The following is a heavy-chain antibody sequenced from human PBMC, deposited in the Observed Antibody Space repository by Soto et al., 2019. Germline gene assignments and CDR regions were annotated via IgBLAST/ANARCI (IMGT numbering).Heavy chain of an antibody. V-gene: IGHV4-4*02. J-gene: IGHJ4*02. CDR3: TRVISIGDEYFDY. CDR1: GDKRRDSQW. CDR2: ISHTGTT. Sequence: PLETKSLSNAVFGDKRRDSQWWSWASKTPGKGLEWIGEISHTGTTNYNPSLTSRVTMSVDKPKNQFSLNRTSVTAADTAVYNCTRVISIGDEYFDYWCQGIVVTVS. D-gene: IGHD3-16*01.